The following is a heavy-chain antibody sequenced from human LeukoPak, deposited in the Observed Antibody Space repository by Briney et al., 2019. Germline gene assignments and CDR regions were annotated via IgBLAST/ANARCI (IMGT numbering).Heavy chain of an antibody. V-gene: IGHV1-18*01. CDR3: ARRDCSSSSCHYYYYYMDV. CDR1: GYTFTSYG. D-gene: IGHD2-2*01. J-gene: IGHJ6*02. CDR2: ITTYNGNT. Sequence: ASVKVSCKASGYTFTSYGISWVRQAPGQGLEWLGWITTYNGNTNYAQKVQDRVTMTTDTSTSTAYMELRSLTSDDTAVYYCARRDCSSSSCHYYYYYMDVWGQGTTVTVPS.